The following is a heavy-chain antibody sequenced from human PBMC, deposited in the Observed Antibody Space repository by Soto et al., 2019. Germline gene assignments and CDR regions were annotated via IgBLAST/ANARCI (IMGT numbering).Heavy chain of an antibody. CDR2: TIPALGKT. D-gene: IGHD3-10*01. CDR3: ARGPFRPSAMDV. CDR1: GDNFKKNV. V-gene: IGHV1-69*10. J-gene: IGHJ6*02. Sequence: SVKVSCKTSGDNFKKNVFTWVRQAPGQGLEWMGGTIPALGKTHYIERGQGRVTITVDDATRTVYMEVRDLTSDDTAIYYCARGPFRPSAMDVWGQGTTVTVSS.